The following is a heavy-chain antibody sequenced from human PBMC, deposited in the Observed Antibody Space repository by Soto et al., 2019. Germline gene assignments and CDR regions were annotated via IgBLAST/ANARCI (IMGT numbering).Heavy chain of an antibody. Sequence: EVQLVESGGGLVPPGGSLRLSCEGSGFTFSDRYMDWVRQAPGRGLEWVGRSRNKANIFTTEYATSVKGRFTVSRDDSTNLFFLQMNSLKTEDTAVYYCVRVYRGFDYWGQGALVTVSS. D-gene: IGHD5-12*01. J-gene: IGHJ4*02. CDR3: VRVYRGFDY. CDR1: GFTFSDRY. CDR2: SRNKANIFTT. V-gene: IGHV3-72*01.